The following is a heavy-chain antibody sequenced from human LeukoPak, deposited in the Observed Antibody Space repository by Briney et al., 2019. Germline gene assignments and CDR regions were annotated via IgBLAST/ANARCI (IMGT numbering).Heavy chain of an antibody. V-gene: IGHV3-11*01. CDR3: ARGDKDFYYGLDV. J-gene: IGHJ6*02. CDR1: EFTFSDYY. CDR2: ISSDGSTI. D-gene: IGHD2-15*01. Sequence: GGSLRLSCAASEFTFSDYYMRWIRQAPGKGLEWVSYISSDGSTIYYADSVKGRFTISRDNAKNSLYPQMNSLRAEDTAVYYCARGDKDFYYGLDVWGQGTTVIVSS.